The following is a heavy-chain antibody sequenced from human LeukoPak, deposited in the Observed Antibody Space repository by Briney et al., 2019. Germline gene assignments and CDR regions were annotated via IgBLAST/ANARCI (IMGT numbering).Heavy chain of an antibody. J-gene: IGHJ4*02. D-gene: IGHD5-18*01. V-gene: IGHV4-59*01. CDR2: IYYSGST. CDR3: AGGASGYSYG. Sequence: PSETLPLTCTVSGGSISSYYWSWIRQPPGKGLEWIGYIYYSGSTNYNPSLKSRVTISIDTSKNQFSLNLSSVTAADTAVYYCAGGASGYSYGWGQGTLVTVSS. CDR1: GGSISSYY.